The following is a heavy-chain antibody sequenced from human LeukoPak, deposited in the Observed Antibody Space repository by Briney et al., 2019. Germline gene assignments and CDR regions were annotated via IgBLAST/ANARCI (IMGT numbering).Heavy chain of an antibody. J-gene: IGHJ4*02. D-gene: IGHD2-15*01. CDR2: IYYSGST. V-gene: IGHV4-61*05. CDR1: GGSISSSSYY. Sequence: PSETLSLTCTVSGGSISSSSYYWGWIRQPPGKGLEWIGYIYYSGSTNYNPSLKSRVTISVDTSKNQFSLKLSSVTAADTAVYYCARRLGYCSGGSCWRPEYFDYWGQGTLVTVSS. CDR3: ARRLGYCSGGSCWRPEYFDY.